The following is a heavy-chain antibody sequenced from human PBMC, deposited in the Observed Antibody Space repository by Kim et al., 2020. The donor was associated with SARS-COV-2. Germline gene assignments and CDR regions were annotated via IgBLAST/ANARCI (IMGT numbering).Heavy chain of an antibody. J-gene: IGHJ6*02. CDR3: ARTRIVALRYYYGMDV. CDR1: GGSISSYY. V-gene: IGHV4-59*01. Sequence: SETLSLTCTVSGGSISSYYWSWIRQPPGKGLEWIGYIYYSGSTNYNPSLKSRVTISVDTSKNQFSLKLSSVTAADTAVYYCARTRIVALRYYYGMDVWGQGTTVTVSS. CDR2: IYYSGST. D-gene: IGHD2-21*01.